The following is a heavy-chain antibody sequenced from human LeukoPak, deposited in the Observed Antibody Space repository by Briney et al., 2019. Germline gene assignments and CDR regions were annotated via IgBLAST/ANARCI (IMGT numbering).Heavy chain of an antibody. V-gene: IGHV1-46*01. CDR3: ARAPGLVVPAATHLNDAFDI. Sequence: ASVKVSCKACGYTFTSYYMHWVRQAPGQGLEWMGIINPSGGSTSYAQKFQGRVTMTREMSTSTVYMELSSLRSEDTAVYYCARAPGLVVPAATHLNDAFDIWGQGTMVTVSS. CDR1: GYTFTSYY. D-gene: IGHD2-2*01. J-gene: IGHJ3*02. CDR2: INPSGGST.